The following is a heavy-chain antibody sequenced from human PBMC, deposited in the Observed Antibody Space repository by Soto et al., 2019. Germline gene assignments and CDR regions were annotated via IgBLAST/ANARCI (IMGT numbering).Heavy chain of an antibody. CDR3: AKDPALVVTAPNDAFDI. D-gene: IGHD2-21*02. CDR2: ISYDGSNK. J-gene: IGHJ3*02. Sequence: QVQLVESGGGVVQPGRSLRLSCEASGFTFSSYGMYWVRQAPGNGLEWVAVISYDGSNKYYADSMKGRFTISRDNSKNTLYLQMNSLRAEDTAVYYCAKDPALVVTAPNDAFDIWGQGTMVTVSS. V-gene: IGHV3-30*18. CDR1: GFTFSSYG.